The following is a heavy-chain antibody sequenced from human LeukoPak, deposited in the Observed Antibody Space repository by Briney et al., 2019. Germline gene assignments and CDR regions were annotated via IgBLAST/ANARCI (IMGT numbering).Heavy chain of an antibody. J-gene: IGHJ5*02. CDR1: GYTFTGYY. CDR3: ARDPNAQRIVGASPRFDP. CDR2: INPNSGGT. V-gene: IGHV1-2*02. Sequence: ASVKASCKASGYTFTGYYMHWVRQAPGQGLEWMGWINPNSGGTNYAQKFQGRVTMTRDTSISTAYMELSRLRSEDTAVYYCARDPNAQRIVGASPRFDPWGQGTLVTVSS. D-gene: IGHD1-26*01.